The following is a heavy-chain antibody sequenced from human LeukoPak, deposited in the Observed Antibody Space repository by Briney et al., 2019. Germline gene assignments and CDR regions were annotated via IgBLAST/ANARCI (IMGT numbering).Heavy chain of an antibody. CDR1: GGTFSSYA. CDR3: ASPSSKYDFWSGFFHY. D-gene: IGHD3-3*01. V-gene: IGHV1-69*05. J-gene: IGHJ4*02. CDR2: IIPIFGTA. Sequence: SVKVSCKASGGTFSSYAISWVRQAPGQGLEWMGGIIPIFGTANYAQKFQGRVTITTDESTSTAYMELSSLRSEDTAVYYCASPSSKYDFWSGFFHYWGQGTLVTVSS.